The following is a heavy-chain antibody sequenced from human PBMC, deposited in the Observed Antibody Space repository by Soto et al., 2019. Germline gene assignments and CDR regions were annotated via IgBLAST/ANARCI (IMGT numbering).Heavy chain of an antibody. Sequence: EVQLVESGGGLVQPGGSLRLSCVDSGFTFSSYWMSWVRQAPVKGLEWVGNIKQDGSEENYVDSVKGRFTISKDNAKNSMYLQMNSQRAEDTAVYYCARIAASGRGWDVWGQGTTV. D-gene: IGHD6-13*01. V-gene: IGHV3-7*01. CDR2: IKQDGSEE. CDR3: ARIAASGRGWDV. CDR1: GFTFSSYW. J-gene: IGHJ6*02.